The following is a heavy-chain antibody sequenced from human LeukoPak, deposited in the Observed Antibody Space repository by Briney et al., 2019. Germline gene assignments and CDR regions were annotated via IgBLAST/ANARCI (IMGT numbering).Heavy chain of an antibody. J-gene: IGHJ4*02. Sequence: ASVKVSCKASGYTFTGYYMHWVRQAPGQGLEWMGWINPNSGGTNYAQKFQGRVTMTRDTSISTAYMELSRLRSDDTAVYYCARTLRLYSGYDYRYYFDYWGQGTLVTVSS. CDR1: GYTFTGYY. CDR2: INPNSGGT. V-gene: IGHV1-2*02. D-gene: IGHD5-12*01. CDR3: ARTLRLYSGYDYRYYFDY.